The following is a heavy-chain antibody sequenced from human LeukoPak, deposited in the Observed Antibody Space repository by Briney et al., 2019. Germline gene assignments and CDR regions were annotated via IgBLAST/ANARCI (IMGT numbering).Heavy chain of an antibody. Sequence: SETLSLTCTVSGGSISSSSYYWGWIRQPPGKGLEWIGSIYYSGSTYYNPSLKSRVTISVDTSKNQFSLKLSSVTAADTAVYYCARVNYYDSSGYYSDGAFDIWGQGTMVTVSS. CDR3: ARVNYYDSSGYYSDGAFDI. CDR1: GGSISSSSYY. D-gene: IGHD3-22*01. V-gene: IGHV4-39*07. CDR2: IYYSGST. J-gene: IGHJ3*02.